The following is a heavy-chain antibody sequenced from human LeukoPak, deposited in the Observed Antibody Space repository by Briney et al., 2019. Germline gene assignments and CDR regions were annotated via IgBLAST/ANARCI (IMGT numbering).Heavy chain of an antibody. V-gene: IGHV4-38-2*02. CDR1: GYSISSGYY. D-gene: IGHD5-18*01. Sequence: PSETLSLTCTVSGYSISSGYYWGWIRQPPGKGLEWIGSIYHSGSTYYNPSLKSRVTISVDTSKNQFSLNLSSVTAADTAVYYCARDASGYNYGPPDYWGQGTLVTVSS. CDR3: ARDASGYNYGPPDY. J-gene: IGHJ4*02. CDR2: IYHSGST.